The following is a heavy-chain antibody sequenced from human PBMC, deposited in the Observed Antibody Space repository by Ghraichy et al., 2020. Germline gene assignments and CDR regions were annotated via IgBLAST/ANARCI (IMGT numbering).Heavy chain of an antibody. CDR3: ARPQDSYGECDP. Sequence: SETLSLTCTVSGGSISSSSYYWGWIRQPPGKGLEWIGTFHYSGTTYYNPSLKSRVTISTDTSNNQFSLRLSSVTAADTAIYYCARPQDSYGECDPWGQGTLGTV. CDR1: GGSISSSSYY. CDR2: FHYSGTT. J-gene: IGHJ5*02. V-gene: IGHV4-39*01. D-gene: IGHD5-18*01.